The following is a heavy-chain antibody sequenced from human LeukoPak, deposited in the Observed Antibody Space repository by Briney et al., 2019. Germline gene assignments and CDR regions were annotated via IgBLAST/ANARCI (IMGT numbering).Heavy chain of an antibody. D-gene: IGHD3-16*01. Sequence: GGSLRLSCSASGFTFLSYAMHWVRQAPVKGLEWVSAISGDGTRTYYADSVKGRFTISRDNSKNTLYLEMSSLRVEDTAIYYCAKWPEGAMDYFDYWGQGTLVTVSS. J-gene: IGHJ4*02. CDR3: AKWPEGAMDYFDY. CDR1: GFTFLSYA. V-gene: IGHV3-23*01. CDR2: ISGDGTRT.